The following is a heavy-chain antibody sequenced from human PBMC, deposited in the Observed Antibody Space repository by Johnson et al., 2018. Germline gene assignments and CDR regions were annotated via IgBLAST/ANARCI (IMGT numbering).Heavy chain of an antibody. D-gene: IGHD3-9*01. CDR1: GFTFSSYG. Sequence: QVRLVQSGGGVVQPGRSLRLSCAASGFTFSSYGVHWVRQAPGKGLEWVAVISYDGSNKYYADSVKDRFTISRDNAKNSLYLQMNSLRAEDTAVYYCARVVLRFFDWSFYFDDWGQGTLVTVSS. J-gene: IGHJ4*02. CDR2: ISYDGSNK. CDR3: ARVVLRFFDWSFYFDD. V-gene: IGHV3-30*03.